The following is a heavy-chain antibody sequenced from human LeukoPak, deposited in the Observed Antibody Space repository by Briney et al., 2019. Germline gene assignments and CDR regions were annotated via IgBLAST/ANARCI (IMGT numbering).Heavy chain of an antibody. Sequence: GGSLRLSCSASGFTFSTHWMHWVRQAPGKGLVWVSRINSDGNSINYADSVKGRFTISRDNAKNSLYLQMNSLRAEDTAVYYCARDQGSSWLVDYWGQGTLVTVSS. CDR1: GFTFSTHW. CDR3: ARDQGSSWLVDY. J-gene: IGHJ4*02. CDR2: INSDGNSI. D-gene: IGHD6-13*01. V-gene: IGHV3-74*01.